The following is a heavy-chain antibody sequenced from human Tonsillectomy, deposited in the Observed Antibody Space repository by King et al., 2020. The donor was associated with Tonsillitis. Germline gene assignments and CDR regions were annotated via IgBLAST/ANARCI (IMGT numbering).Heavy chain of an antibody. J-gene: IGHJ3*02. CDR1: GGRFSSYG. Sequence: VQLVESGAEVKKPGSSVKVSCKASGGRFSSYGISWVRQAPGQGLEWMGGIIPIFGTAKYAQKFQGRVTITADKSTSTAYMELSSLRFEDTAVYYCARGNGRGYYDSSGFYYLSAFDIWGQGTTVTVSS. V-gene: IGHV1-69*06. CDR3: ARGNGRGYYDSSGFYYLSAFDI. CDR2: IIPIFGTA. D-gene: IGHD3-22*01.